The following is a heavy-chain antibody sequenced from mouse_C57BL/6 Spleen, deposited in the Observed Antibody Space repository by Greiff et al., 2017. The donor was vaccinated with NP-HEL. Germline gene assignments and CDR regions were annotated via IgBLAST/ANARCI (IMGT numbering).Heavy chain of an antibody. J-gene: IGHJ3*01. V-gene: IGHV1-50*01. D-gene: IGHD2-4*01. CDR2: IDPSDSYT. Sequence: VQLQQPGAELVKPGASVKLSCKASGYTFTSYWMQWVKQRPGQGLEWIGEIDPSDSYTNYNQKFKGKATLTVDTSSSTAYMQLSSLTSEDSAVYYCARWYYDYGNYAMDYWGQGTLVTVSA. CDR1: GYTFTSYW. CDR3: ARWYYDYGNYAMDY.